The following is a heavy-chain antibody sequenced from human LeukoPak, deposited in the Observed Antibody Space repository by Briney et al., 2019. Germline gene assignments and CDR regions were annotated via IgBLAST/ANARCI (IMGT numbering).Heavy chain of an antibody. Sequence: SGGSLRLSCAASGFTFSSYSMNWVRQAPGKGLEWVSYISSSSSTIYYADSVKGRFTISRDNAKNSLYLQMNSLRAEDTAVYYCARDSQKYVDTAMTIWGQGTMVTVSS. D-gene: IGHD5-18*01. CDR2: ISSSSSTI. V-gene: IGHV3-48*01. J-gene: IGHJ3*02. CDR1: GFTFSSYS. CDR3: ARDSQKYVDTAMTI.